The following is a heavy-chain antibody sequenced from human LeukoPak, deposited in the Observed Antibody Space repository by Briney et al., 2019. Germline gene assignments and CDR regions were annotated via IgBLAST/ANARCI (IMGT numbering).Heavy chain of an antibody. CDR1: GGSISSYY. J-gene: IGHJ5*02. V-gene: IGHV4-59*01. CDR3: ARGGWYKNWFDP. D-gene: IGHD6-19*01. CDR2: IYYSGST. Sequence: PSETLCLTCTVSGGSISSYYWSWIRQPPGKGLEWIGYIYYSGSTNYNPSLKSRVTISVDTSKNQFSLKLSSVTAADTAVYYCARGGWYKNWFDPWGQGTLVTVSS.